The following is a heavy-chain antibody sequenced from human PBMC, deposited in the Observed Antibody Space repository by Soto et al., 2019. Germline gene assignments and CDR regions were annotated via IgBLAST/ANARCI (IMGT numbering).Heavy chain of an antibody. CDR3: ARDLLDIVVVPAAPLIYMDV. J-gene: IGHJ6*03. D-gene: IGHD2-2*01. Sequence: GASVKVSCKASGYTFTSYAMHWVRQAPGQRLEWMGWINAGNGNTKYSQKFQGRVTITRDTSASTAYMELSSLRSEDTAVYYCARDLLDIVVVPAAPLIYMDVWGKGTTVTVSS. V-gene: IGHV1-3*01. CDR2: INAGNGNT. CDR1: GYTFTSYA.